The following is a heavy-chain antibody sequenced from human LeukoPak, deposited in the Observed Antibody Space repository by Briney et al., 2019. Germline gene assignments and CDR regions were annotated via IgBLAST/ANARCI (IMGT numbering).Heavy chain of an antibody. Sequence: GGSLRLSCAASGFTLSNHAMIWVRQAPGKGLEWVSSISGSGAMTYYADSVKGRFTISRDNAMDRLYLQMNSLRADDTAVYYCARVRGGSGRSYAADAFDIWGQGTMVTVSS. CDR1: GFTLSNHA. CDR3: ARVRGGSGRSYAADAFDI. V-gene: IGHV3-23*01. J-gene: IGHJ3*02. CDR2: ISGSGAMT. D-gene: IGHD1-26*01.